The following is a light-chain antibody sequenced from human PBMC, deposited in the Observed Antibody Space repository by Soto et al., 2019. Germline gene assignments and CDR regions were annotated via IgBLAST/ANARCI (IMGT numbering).Light chain of an antibody. Sequence: DIQMTQSPSTLSASVGDRVTITCRASQSISSWLAWYQQKPGKAPKLLIYKASSLESGVPSRFSGSGSGTECTLTISSLQPDDFAAYYCQQYNSYPSFGGGTKVEIK. CDR2: KAS. CDR3: QQYNSYPS. V-gene: IGKV1-5*03. J-gene: IGKJ4*01. CDR1: QSISSW.